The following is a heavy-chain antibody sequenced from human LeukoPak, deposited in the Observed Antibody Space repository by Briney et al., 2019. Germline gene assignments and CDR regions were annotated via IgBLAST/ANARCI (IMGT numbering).Heavy chain of an antibody. CDR1: GFTFSSYG. CDR3: AKDRSAVVRASPMDS. V-gene: IGHV3-30*18. Sequence: PGGSLRLSSEASGFTFSSYGMHWVRQAPGRGLEWVALITYDGYYKYYADSVKGRFTISSDNSKNTLYLHMNNLRPEDTAVYYCAKDRSAVVRASPMDSWGQGTLVIVSS. CDR2: ITYDGYYK. D-gene: IGHD3-10*01. J-gene: IGHJ4*02.